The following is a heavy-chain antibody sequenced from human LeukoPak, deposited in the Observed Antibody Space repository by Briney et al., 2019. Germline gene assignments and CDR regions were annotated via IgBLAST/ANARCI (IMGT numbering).Heavy chain of an antibody. CDR3: ARDSGSGSYYRALNLYFDY. CDR2: ISAYNGDT. Sequence: GASVKVSCKASGYTFTSYGINWVRQAPGQGLEWMGWISAYNGDTNYAQKLQGRVTMTTDTSTSTAYMELRSLRSDDTAVYYCARDSGSGSYYRALNLYFDYWGQGTLVTVSS. J-gene: IGHJ4*02. D-gene: IGHD1-26*01. V-gene: IGHV1-18*01. CDR1: GYTFTSYG.